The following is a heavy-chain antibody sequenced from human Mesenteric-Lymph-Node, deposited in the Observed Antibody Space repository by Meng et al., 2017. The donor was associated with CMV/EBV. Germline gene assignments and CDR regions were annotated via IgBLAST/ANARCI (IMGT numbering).Heavy chain of an antibody. Sequence: GGSLRLSCSASGFSFSSYWMSWVRQAPGKGLEWVANIRPDGSETYYLESVKGRFTISRDNAKNSLYLEMNSLRVEDTAVYYCARRYFDLWGRGTLVTVSS. CDR3: ARRYFDL. CDR2: IRPDGSET. J-gene: IGHJ2*01. CDR1: GFSFSSYW. V-gene: IGHV3-7*01.